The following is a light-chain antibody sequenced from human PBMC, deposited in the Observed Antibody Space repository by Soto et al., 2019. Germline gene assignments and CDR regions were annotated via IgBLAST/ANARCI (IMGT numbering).Light chain of an antibody. CDR3: QQYNNWGLS. CDR2: GSS. J-gene: IGKJ4*01. Sequence: ILLTQSPAARSVSPGEGVTLSCRASHNVGTNLAWYQLKPGQAPRLLIYGSSTRATGIPATFSGSGSGTEFTLTISSLQSEESAVYYCQQYNNWGLSFGGGTKVDIK. CDR1: HNVGTN. V-gene: IGKV3D-15*01.